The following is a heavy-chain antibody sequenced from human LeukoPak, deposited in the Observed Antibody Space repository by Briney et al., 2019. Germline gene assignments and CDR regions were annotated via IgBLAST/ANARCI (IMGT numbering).Heavy chain of an antibody. J-gene: IGHJ1*01. Sequence: PSETLSLTCAVYGGSFSTYYWSWIRQPPGKGLEWVGEINHSGSTNYNPSLKSRVTISVDTSKNQFSLKLTSVTAADTAVYYCARPGGRSGLAGYFQHWGQGTLVTVSS. D-gene: IGHD6-19*01. V-gene: IGHV4-34*01. CDR1: GGSFSTYY. CDR2: INHSGST. CDR3: ARPGGRSGLAGYFQH.